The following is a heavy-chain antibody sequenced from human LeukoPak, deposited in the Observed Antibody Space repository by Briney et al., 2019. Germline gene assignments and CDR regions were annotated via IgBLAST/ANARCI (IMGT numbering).Heavy chain of an antibody. CDR2: ISSSGSTI. CDR3: ARERGLGYGSGSYYGY. V-gene: IGHV3-48*03. D-gene: IGHD3-10*01. CDR1: GFIFSSYE. Sequence: SGGSLRLSCAASGFIFSSYEMSWVRHVPGKGLEWVSYISSSGSTIYYADSVKGRFTISRDNAKNSLYLQMNSLRAEDTAVYYCARERGLGYGSGSYYGYWGQGTLVTVSS. J-gene: IGHJ4*02.